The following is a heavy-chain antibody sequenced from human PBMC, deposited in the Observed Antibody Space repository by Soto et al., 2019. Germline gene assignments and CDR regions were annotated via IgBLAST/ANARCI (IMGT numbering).Heavy chain of an antibody. J-gene: IGHJ4*02. Sequence: GGSLRLSCAASGFNFSNYAMGWVRQAPGKGLEWVSAISRIAGGTYYAVSVKGRFTISRDNSKNTLYLQMNSLRAEDTAIYYCARMMDIAMVNFDYWGQGALVTVSS. CDR2: ISRIAGGT. CDR1: GFNFSNYA. D-gene: IGHD5-18*01. V-gene: IGHV3-23*01. CDR3: ARMMDIAMVNFDY.